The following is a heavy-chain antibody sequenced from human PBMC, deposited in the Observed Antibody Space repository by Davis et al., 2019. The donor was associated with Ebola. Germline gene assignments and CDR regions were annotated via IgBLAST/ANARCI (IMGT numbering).Heavy chain of an antibody. CDR1: GYTFTGYG. D-gene: IGHD6-13*01. V-gene: IGHV1-18*01. CDR3: ARVLAAAGTD. Sequence: GESLKISCKASGYTFTGYGISWVRQAPGQGLEWMGWISAYNGNTNYAQKLQGRVTMTTDTSTSTAYMELRSLRSDDTAVYYCARVLAAAGTDWGQGTLVTVSS. CDR2: ISAYNGNT. J-gene: IGHJ4*02.